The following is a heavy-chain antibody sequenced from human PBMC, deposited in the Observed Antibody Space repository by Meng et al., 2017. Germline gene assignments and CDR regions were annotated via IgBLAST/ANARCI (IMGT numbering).Heavy chain of an antibody. CDR2: INAYNGYT. J-gene: IGHJ4*02. V-gene: IGHV1-18*01. CDR1: AHTLSSDG. CDR3: ATRGNPYLDC. Sequence: QGQLVHSGAEVKKPGASVKVSCNASAHTLSSDGFAWVRQAPGQGLEWMGWINAYNGYTDYARKFLGRVTLTTDTSTNTGYMELRSLTSDDTAVYYCATRGNPYLDCWGQGTLVTVSS.